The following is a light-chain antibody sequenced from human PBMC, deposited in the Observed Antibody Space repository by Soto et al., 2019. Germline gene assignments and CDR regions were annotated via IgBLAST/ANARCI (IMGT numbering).Light chain of an antibody. CDR1: SGDIGAYNY. CDR3: GAHAGSNTWV. CDR2: EVN. V-gene: IGLV2-8*01. Sequence: QSVLTQSPSASASPGQSVTISCTGSSGDIGAYNYVSWYQQHPGKAPKLIIYEVNKRPSGVPDRFSGSKSGITASLTVSGLQADDEADYYCGAHAGSNTWVFGGGTKGTV. J-gene: IGLJ3*02.